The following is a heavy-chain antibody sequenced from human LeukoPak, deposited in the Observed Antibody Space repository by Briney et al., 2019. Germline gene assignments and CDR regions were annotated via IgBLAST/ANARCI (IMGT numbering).Heavy chain of an antibody. J-gene: IGHJ4*02. CDR2: ISGSGSNI. CDR1: GFTFSSYE. Sequence: GGSLRLSCAASGFTFSSYEMNWVRQAPGKGLEWVSYISGSGSNIYYADSVRGRFTISRDNAKNSLYLQMNSLRGDDTAVYRCARGPASGLGMTRFFDSWGQGTLVTLSS. V-gene: IGHV3-48*03. D-gene: IGHD7-27*01. CDR3: ARGPASGLGMTRFFDS.